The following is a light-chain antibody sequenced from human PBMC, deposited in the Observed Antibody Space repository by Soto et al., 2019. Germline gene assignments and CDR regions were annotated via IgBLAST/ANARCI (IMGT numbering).Light chain of an antibody. CDR3: QHRSNWPPG. Sequence: EIVMTQSPATLAGSPGERATLSCRASQHVGSNLAWYQQRPGQAPRLLIYGASNRATGIPARFSGSGSGTDFTLTISSLAPEDFAVYYCQHRSNWPPGFGQGTRLEIK. CDR1: QHVGSN. J-gene: IGKJ5*01. CDR2: GAS. V-gene: IGKV3-11*01.